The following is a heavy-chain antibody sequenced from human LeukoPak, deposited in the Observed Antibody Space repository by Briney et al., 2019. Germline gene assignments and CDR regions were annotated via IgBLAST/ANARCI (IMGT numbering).Heavy chain of an antibody. CDR2: IWHGQKKE. Sequence: GGSLRLSCAASGFTFSKYGMHWVRQAPGKGLEWVAVIWHGQKKEYYADSVKGRFTISRDNPKNTLDLQMRSLRAEDTAVYYCARADNGSGSYAFDIWGQGTRVTVSS. D-gene: IGHD3-10*01. CDR3: ARADNGSGSYAFDI. V-gene: IGHV3-33*08. J-gene: IGHJ3*02. CDR1: GFTFSKYG.